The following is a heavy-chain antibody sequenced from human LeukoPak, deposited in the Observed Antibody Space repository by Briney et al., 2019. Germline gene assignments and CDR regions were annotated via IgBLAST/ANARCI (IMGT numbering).Heavy chain of an antibody. V-gene: IGHV3-23*01. D-gene: IGHD4-17*01. J-gene: IGHJ3*02. CDR3: AKVDDYGDYVGAFDI. Sequence: GGSLRLSCAASGFTFSSYAMSWVRHAPGKGLEWVSAISGSGGSTYYADSVKGRFTISRDNSKNTLYLQMNRLRAEDTAVYYCAKVDDYGDYVGAFDIWGQGTMVTVSS. CDR1: GFTFSSYA. CDR2: ISGSGGST.